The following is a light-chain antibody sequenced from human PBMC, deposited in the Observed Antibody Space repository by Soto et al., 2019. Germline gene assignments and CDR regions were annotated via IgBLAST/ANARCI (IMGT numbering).Light chain of an antibody. CDR1: QSVSSS. Sequence: EIVLTQSPATLSLSPGDRATLSSRAGQSVSSSLAWYQHRPGQAPRLLIYDASNRATGVPARFSGSGSGTAFALTISSLEPEDFAVYYCQHRSDGPLTFGGGTKVEIK. CDR2: DAS. J-gene: IGKJ4*01. V-gene: IGKV3-11*01. CDR3: QHRSDGPLT.